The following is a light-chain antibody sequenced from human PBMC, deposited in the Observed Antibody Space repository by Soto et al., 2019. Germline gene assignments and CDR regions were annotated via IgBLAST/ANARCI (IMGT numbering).Light chain of an antibody. Sequence: ELVLTQYPGTLPLSPRERATLSCRASQRVTTSYLAWFQQKPDQPPRVLIHAASSRANGVPDRFSGSWSGTDFTLTISRLEPEDFAVYYCHQYGTSPQTFGQGTKLEVK. J-gene: IGKJ1*01. CDR2: AAS. CDR1: QRVTTSY. V-gene: IGKV3-20*01. CDR3: HQYGTSPQT.